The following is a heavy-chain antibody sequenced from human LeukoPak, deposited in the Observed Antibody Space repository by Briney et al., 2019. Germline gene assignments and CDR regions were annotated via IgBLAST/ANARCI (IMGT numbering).Heavy chain of an antibody. Sequence: GRSLRRSCAASGFTFSSYAMHWVRQAPGKGLEWVAVISYDGSNKYYADSVKGRFTIFRDNSKNTLYLQMNSLRAEDTAVYYCARAASPGSEPFDYWGQGTLVTVSS. CDR1: GFTFSSYA. CDR3: ARAASPGSEPFDY. J-gene: IGHJ4*02. V-gene: IGHV3-30*01. CDR2: ISYDGSNK. D-gene: IGHD1-14*01.